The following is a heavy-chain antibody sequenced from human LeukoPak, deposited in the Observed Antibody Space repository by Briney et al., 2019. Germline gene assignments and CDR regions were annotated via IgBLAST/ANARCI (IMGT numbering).Heavy chain of an antibody. D-gene: IGHD1-26*01. CDR1: GCTVSSNY. V-gene: IGHV3-66*01. CDR3: ARDGKLVGATTGWFDP. Sequence: GGSLRLSCAASGCTVSSNYMSWVREAPGKGLGWVSVIYSGGSTYYADSVKGRFTISRDNSKNTLYLQMNSLRAEDTAVYYCARDGKLVGATTGWFDPWGQGTLVTVSS. CDR2: IYSGGST. J-gene: IGHJ5*02.